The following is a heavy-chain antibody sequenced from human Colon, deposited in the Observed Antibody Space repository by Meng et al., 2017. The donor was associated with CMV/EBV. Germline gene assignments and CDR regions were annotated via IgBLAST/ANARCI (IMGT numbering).Heavy chain of an antibody. Sequence: GESLKISCAASGPMFSKYAMHWVRQAPGKGLEWVALMSYDESKTYYAGSVQGRFTISRDISENTLYLEMNSLRPEDTGVYYCARPRGTYYYGSGMDVWGQGTTVTSP. J-gene: IGHJ6*02. V-gene: IGHV3-30*04. CDR1: GPMFSKYA. CDR2: MSYDESKT. D-gene: IGHD3-10*01. CDR3: ARPRGTYYYGSGMDV.